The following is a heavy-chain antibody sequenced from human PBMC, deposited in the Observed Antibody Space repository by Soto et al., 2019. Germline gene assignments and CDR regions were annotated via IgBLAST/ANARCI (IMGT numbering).Heavy chain of an antibody. CDR2: IYWDDDR. D-gene: IGHD3-10*01. CDR3: AHRRARKAARADACDA. Sequence: QITLKDSGTTLLKPTQTLTLTCIFSGFSLSTSRVGVGCIRQPPGKSLEWLALIYWDDDRRYNPSLKSRLTPTNDTSKNHVVLTMTNMDPVDTATYYCAHRRARKAARADACDAGGQ. V-gene: IGHV2-5*02. CDR1: GFSLSTSRVG. J-gene: IGHJ3*01.